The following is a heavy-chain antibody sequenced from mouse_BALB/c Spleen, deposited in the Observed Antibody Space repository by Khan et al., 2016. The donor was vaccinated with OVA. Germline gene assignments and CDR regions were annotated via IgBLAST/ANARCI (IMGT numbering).Heavy chain of an antibody. Sequence: EVQLQESGPGLVKPSQSLSLTCTVTGYSITSGYAWNWIRQFPGNKLEWMGYISYSGVTSYTPSLKSRISITRDTSKNQFFLQLNSVTNEDTATYYCARGNYYGYYCDYWGQGTTLTVSS. D-gene: IGHD1-1*01. CDR2: ISYSGVT. J-gene: IGHJ2*01. V-gene: IGHV3-2*02. CDR3: ARGNYYGYYCDY. CDR1: GYSITSGYA.